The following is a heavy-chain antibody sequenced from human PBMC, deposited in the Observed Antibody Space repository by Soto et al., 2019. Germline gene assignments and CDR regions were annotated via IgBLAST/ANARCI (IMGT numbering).Heavy chain of an antibody. V-gene: IGHV4-30-4*01. CDR3: ARYLDDYSNYGWFDP. CDR1: GGSISSGDYY. J-gene: IGHJ5*02. CDR2: IYYSGST. Sequence: PSETLSLTCTVSGGSISSGDYYWSWIRQPPGKGLEWIGYIYYSGSTYYNPSLKSRVTISVDTSKNQFSLKLSSVTAADTAVYYCARYLDDYSNYGWFDPWGQGTLVTVSS. D-gene: IGHD4-4*01.